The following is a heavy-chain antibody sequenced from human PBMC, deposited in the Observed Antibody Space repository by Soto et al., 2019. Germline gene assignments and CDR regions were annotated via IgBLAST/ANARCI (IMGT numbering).Heavy chain of an antibody. CDR2: MNPINGAT. J-gene: IGHJ6*02. V-gene: IGHV1-8*02. CDR3: GRGPSPRAPAGGTPYYYAMDV. D-gene: IGHD2-2*01. Sequence: GASVKVSCKASGYDFTAYDINWVRQASGQGLEWMGWMNPINGATGSARRFQGRVSMTRNTATATAYLELTSLRSDDSAVYFCGRGPSPRAPAGGTPYYYAMDVWGQGTPVTVSS. CDR1: GYDFTAYD.